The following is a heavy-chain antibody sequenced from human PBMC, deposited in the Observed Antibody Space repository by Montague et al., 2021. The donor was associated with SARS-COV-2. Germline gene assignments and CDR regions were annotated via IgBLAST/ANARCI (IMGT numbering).Heavy chain of an antibody. CDR2: ISSSGSA. V-gene: IGHV4-61*01. J-gene: IGHJ4*02. CDR3: ANKGAYDVPIDY. D-gene: IGHD3-3*01. CDR1: GGSVSSGSFH. Sequence: SETLSLTCTVSGGSVSSGSFHWSWIRQPPGKGLEYIGYISSSGSANYNPSFKSRVAISLDTSENQLSLRLSSVTAADTAVYYCANKGAYDVPIDYWGLGILVTVSS.